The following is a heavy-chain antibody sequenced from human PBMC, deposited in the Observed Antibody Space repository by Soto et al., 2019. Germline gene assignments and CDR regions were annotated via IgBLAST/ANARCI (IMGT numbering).Heavy chain of an antibody. CDR3: ARARKIAVAGIDY. CDR2: IYYTGNT. Sequence: PSETLSLTCIVSGGSISSYYWSWIRQSPGKGLEWIGYIYYTGNTNYNPSLRSRVTISVDTSKNQFSLKLSSVTAADTAVYYCARARKIAVAGIDYWGQGTLVTVSS. CDR1: GGSISSYY. J-gene: IGHJ4*02. D-gene: IGHD6-19*01. V-gene: IGHV4-59*01.